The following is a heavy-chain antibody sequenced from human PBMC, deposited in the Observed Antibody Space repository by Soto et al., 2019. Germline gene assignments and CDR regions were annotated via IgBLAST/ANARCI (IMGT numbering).Heavy chain of an antibody. V-gene: IGHV4-39*01. J-gene: IGHJ6*02. CDR2: IYYSGST. CDR3: ARVPELRYYYYGMDV. CDR1: GGSISSSSYY. D-gene: IGHD1-26*01. Sequence: SETLSLTCTVSGGSISSSSYYWGWIRQPPGKGLEWIGSIYYSGSTYYNPSLKSRVTISVDTSKNQFSLKLSSVTAADTAVYYCARVPELRYYYYGMDVWGQGTTVTVSS.